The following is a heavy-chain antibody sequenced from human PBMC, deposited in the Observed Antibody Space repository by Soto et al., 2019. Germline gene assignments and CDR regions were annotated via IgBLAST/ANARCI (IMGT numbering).Heavy chain of an antibody. CDR1: GFTVSSNH. CDR2: IYTGGNT. Sequence: PGGSLRLSCAASGFTVSSNHISWVRQAPGKGLEWVSVIYTGGNTYYADSVKGRFTISRHNSKNTVFLQMNSLRAEDTAVYYCATDSGKSHYFDSWGQGTLVTSPQ. D-gene: IGHD1-26*01. J-gene: IGHJ4*02. V-gene: IGHV3-53*04. CDR3: ATDSGKSHYFDS.